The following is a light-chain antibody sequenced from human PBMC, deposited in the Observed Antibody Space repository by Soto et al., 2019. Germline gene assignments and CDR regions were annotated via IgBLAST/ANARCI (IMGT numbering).Light chain of an antibody. CDR3: SSYTTSDTVV. J-gene: IGLJ2*01. CDR2: DVS. Sequence: QSALTQPASVSGSPGQSITISCTGTSSDVGAYNYVSWYQQHPGKAPKLIIYDVSNRPSGVSNRFSGSKSGNTASLTISGLQPEDEADYYCSSYTTSDTVVFGGGTQLTVL. CDR1: SSDVGAYNY. V-gene: IGLV2-14*01.